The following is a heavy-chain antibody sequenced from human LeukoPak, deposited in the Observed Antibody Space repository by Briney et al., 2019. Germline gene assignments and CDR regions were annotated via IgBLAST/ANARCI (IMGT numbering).Heavy chain of an antibody. CDR1: GYSISSGYY. J-gene: IGHJ6*02. CDR2: IYHSGST. CDR3: ARNGGDVVAATPWYYYGMDV. Sequence: SETLSLTCTVSGYSISSGYYWGWIRQPPGKGLEWIGSIYHSGSTYYNPSLKSRVTISVDMSKNQFSLKLSSVTAADTAVYYCARNGGDVVAATPWYYYGMDVWGQGTTVTVSS. V-gene: IGHV4-38-2*02. D-gene: IGHD2-15*01.